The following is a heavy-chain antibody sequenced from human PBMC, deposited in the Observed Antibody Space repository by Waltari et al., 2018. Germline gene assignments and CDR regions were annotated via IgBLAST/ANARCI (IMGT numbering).Heavy chain of an antibody. CDR1: GFSLSTSGVG. CDR2: IYWDDDK. CDR3: AHSKSSGLNFLDDYYGMDV. D-gene: IGHD6-19*01. Sequence: QITLKESGPTLVKPTQTLTLTCTFSGFSLSTSGVGVGWIRQPPGKALEWLALIYWDDDKRYSPSLKSRLTITKDTSKNQVVLTMTNMDPVDTATYYCAHSKSSGLNFLDDYYGMDVWGQGTTVTVSS. J-gene: IGHJ6*02. V-gene: IGHV2-5*02.